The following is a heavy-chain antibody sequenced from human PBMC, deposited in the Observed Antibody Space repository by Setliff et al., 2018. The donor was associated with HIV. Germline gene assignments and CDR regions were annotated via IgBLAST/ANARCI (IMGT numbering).Heavy chain of an antibody. CDR1: GYTFTRYY. CDR3: ASARIPTGGTSTSLDF. V-gene: IGHV1-46*01. Sequence: ASVKVSCKASGYTFTRYYMHWVRQAPGQGLEWMGIINPNEGGTNYAQQFQGRVTMTRDTSTSTVYMELNSLRSEDAAVYYCASARIPTGGTSTSLDFWGQGALVTVSS. D-gene: IGHD1-1*01. J-gene: IGHJ4*02. CDR2: INPNEGGT.